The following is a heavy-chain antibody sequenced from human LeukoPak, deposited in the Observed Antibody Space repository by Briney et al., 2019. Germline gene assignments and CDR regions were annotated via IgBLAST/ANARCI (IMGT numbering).Heavy chain of an antibody. J-gene: IGHJ4*02. D-gene: IGHD1-7*01. CDR1: GFTFSTSA. Sequence: GGSLRLSCAASGFTFSTSAMSWVRQAPGKGLEWVSAISSSGGSTYYADSVRGRFTISRDNSKNTLFLLMNSLRAEDTAVYSCAKDLPPGTVGFGYWGRGTLVTVSS. CDR2: ISSSGGST. V-gene: IGHV3-23*01. CDR3: AKDLPPGTVGFGY.